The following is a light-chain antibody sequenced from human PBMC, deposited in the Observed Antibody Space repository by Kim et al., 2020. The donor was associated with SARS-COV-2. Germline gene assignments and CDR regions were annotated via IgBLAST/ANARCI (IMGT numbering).Light chain of an antibody. J-gene: IGKJ5*01. V-gene: IGKV3-20*01. CDR2: DAS. CDR1: QSVRSGY. Sequence: SPGERATLSCRASQSVRSGYVAWYQQKPGQAPRLLMYDASSRATGIPDRFSGSGSGTDFTLTISRLEPEDFAVYYCQQYTSSPITFGQGTRLEIK. CDR3: QQYTSSPIT.